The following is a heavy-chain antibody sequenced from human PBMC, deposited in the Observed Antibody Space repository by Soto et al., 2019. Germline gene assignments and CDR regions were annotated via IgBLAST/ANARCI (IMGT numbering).Heavy chain of an antibody. V-gene: IGHV4-34*01. D-gene: IGHD3-22*01. J-gene: IGHJ4*02. CDR3: ARGSVDTVDSSGFYEY. Sequence: PSETLSLTCAVYGGSFSAYYWSWIRQPPGKGLEWIGEINHSGVTSYNPSLKRRVTISVDTSKSQFSLTLTSVTAADRAVYYCARGSVDTVDSSGFYEYCGQGTPVTVAS. CDR2: INHSGVT. CDR1: GGSFSAYY.